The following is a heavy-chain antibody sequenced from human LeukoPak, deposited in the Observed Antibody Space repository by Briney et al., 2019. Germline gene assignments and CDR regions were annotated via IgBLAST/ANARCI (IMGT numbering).Heavy chain of an antibody. CDR3: ARGPSPLYCSGGSCYGGGYYYGMDV. J-gene: IGHJ6*04. D-gene: IGHD2-15*01. CDR1: GGALSRYY. CDR2: IYYSGST. V-gene: IGHV4-59*01. Sequence: PSETLPLTRTVSGGALSRYYWSWLRQPPGKGLEWIGYIYYSGSTNYNPSLKSRVTISVDTSKNQFSLKLSSVTAADTAVYYCARGPSPLYCSGGSCYGGGYYYGMDVWGKGTTVTVSS.